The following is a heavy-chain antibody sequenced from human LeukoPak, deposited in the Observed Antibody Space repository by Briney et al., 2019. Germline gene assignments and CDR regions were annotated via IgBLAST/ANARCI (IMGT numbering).Heavy chain of an antibody. CDR2: ISSSSSYI. J-gene: IGHJ4*02. CDR3: ARDLYYYDSSGDY. V-gene: IGHV3-21*01. Sequence: GGSLRLSCAASGFTFSSYSMNWVRQAPGKGLEWVSSISSSSSYIYYADSVKGRFTISRDNAKNSLYLQMNSLRAEDTAAYYCARDLYYYDSSGDYWGQGTLVTVSS. CDR1: GFTFSSYS. D-gene: IGHD3-22*01.